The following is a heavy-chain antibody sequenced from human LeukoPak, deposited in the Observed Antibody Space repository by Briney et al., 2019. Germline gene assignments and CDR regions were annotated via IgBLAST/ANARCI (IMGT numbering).Heavy chain of an antibody. CDR3: ARLYSSGWYRDY. CDR2: INHSGST. Sequence: PSETLSLTCAVYGGSFSGYYWSWIRQPPGKGLEWIGEINHSGSTNYNPSLKSRVTISVDTSKNQFSLKLSSVTAADTAVYYCARLYSSGWYRDYWGQGTLVTVSS. J-gene: IGHJ4*02. D-gene: IGHD6-19*01. CDR1: GGSFSGYY. V-gene: IGHV4-34*01.